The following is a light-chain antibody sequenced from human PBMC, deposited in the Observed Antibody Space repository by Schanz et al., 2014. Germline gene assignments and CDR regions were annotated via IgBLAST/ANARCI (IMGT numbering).Light chain of an antibody. J-gene: IGLJ2*01. CDR2: DVT. CDR1: SSDVGSYNH. V-gene: IGLV2-14*03. CDR3: SSYTSSSTSVV. Sequence: QSALTQPASVSGSPGQSITISCTGTSSDVGSYNHVSWYQQYPGKAPKLMIYDVTNRPSGVSNRFSGSKSGNTASLTISGLQAEDEADYYCSSYTSSSTSVVFGGGTKLTVL.